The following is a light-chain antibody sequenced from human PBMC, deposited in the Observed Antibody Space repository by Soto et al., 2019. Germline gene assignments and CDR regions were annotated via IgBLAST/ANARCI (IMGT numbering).Light chain of an antibody. Sequence: DIQMTQSPSSLSASVGSRFTITFRASQSISSYLAWYQQKPGKAPTLLIYAASTLQSGVPSRFSGSGFGTDFTLTISSLQAEDFASYYCQQVTSYPSTFGGGTKVDIK. CDR3: QQVTSYPST. V-gene: IGKV1-9*01. J-gene: IGKJ4*02. CDR1: QSISSY. CDR2: AAS.